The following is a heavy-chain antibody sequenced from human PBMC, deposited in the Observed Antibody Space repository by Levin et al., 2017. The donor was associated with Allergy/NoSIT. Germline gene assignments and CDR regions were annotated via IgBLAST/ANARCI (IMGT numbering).Heavy chain of an antibody. J-gene: IGHJ5*02. CDR3: ARVRLNGSVLFAP. CDR1: GGSISSYY. V-gene: IGHV4-59*01. Sequence: PGGSLRLSCTVSGGSISSYYWSWIRQPPGKGLEWIGYIYYSGSTNYNPSLKSRVTISVDTSKNQFSLKLSSVTAADTAVYYCARVRLNGSVLFAPWGQGTLVTVSS. CDR2: IYYSGST. D-gene: IGHD3-9*01.